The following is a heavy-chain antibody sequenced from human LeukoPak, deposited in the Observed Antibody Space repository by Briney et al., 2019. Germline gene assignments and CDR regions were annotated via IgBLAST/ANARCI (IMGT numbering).Heavy chain of an antibody. CDR1: GFTFSSYS. CDR2: ISSSSSYI. CDR3: ARDMGIAAAGRYYYYYGMDA. Sequence: GGSLRLSCAASGFTFSSYSMNWGRQAPGKGLEWVSSISSSSSYIYYADSVKGRFTISRDNAKNSLYLQMNSLRAEDTAVYYCARDMGIAAAGRYYYYYGMDAWGQGTTVTVSS. J-gene: IGHJ6*02. V-gene: IGHV3-21*01. D-gene: IGHD6-13*01.